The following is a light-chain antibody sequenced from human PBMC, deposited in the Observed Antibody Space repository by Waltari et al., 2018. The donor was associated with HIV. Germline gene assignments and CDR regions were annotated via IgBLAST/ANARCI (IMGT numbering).Light chain of an antibody. V-gene: IGLV2-8*01. CDR2: EVN. Sequence: HSALTQPPSASGSPGQSVTISCTGTSSDVGGYTYVSWYQQHPGKAPKLMIYEVNKRPSGVPDRFSGSKSGNTASLTVSGLQAEDEADYYCSSYAGSNNRVFGGGTKLTVL. CDR1: SSDVGGYTY. CDR3: SSYAGSNNRV. J-gene: IGLJ2*01.